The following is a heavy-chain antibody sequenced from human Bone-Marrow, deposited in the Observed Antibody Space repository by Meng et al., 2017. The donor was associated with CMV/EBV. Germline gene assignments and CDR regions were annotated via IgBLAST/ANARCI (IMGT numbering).Heavy chain of an antibody. CDR2: IRYDEKNE. V-gene: IGHV3-30*02. CDR1: GFTFSTYG. D-gene: IGHD2-2*01. CDR3: ARDCSSTSCYHSGGYYGMDV. J-gene: IGHJ6*02. Sequence: GGSLRLSCAASGFTFSTYGMHWVRQAPGKGLEWVAFIRYDEKNEYYVDSVKGRFTISRDNAKNTLYLQMNSLRAEDTAVYYCARDCSSTSCYHSGGYYGMDVWGQGTTVAFSS.